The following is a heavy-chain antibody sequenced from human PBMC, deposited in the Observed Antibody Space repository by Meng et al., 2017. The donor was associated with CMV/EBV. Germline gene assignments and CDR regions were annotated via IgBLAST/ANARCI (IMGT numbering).Heavy chain of an antibody. CDR1: GYTFIDHY. D-gene: IGHD5-12*01. J-gene: IGHJ4*02. V-gene: IGHV1-2*02. CDR3: ARYRVDIVATTPFDY. CDR2: INPDSGDT. Sequence: ASVKVSCKASGYTFIDHYIHWVRQAPGQGLEWTGWINPDSGDTNYARKFQGRVTMTRDTSISTAYMELSRLTPDDTAVYYCARYRVDIVATTPFDYWGQGTLVTVSS.